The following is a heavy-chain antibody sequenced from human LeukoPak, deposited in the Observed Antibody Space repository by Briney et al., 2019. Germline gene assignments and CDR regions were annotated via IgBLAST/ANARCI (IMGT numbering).Heavy chain of an antibody. D-gene: IGHD2-15*01. CDR1: GFTFSSYS. V-gene: IGHV3-21*01. CDR3: TTRYCSGGRCDY. J-gene: IGHJ4*02. Sequence: GGSLRLSCAASGFTFSSYSMNWVRQAPGKGLEWVSSISSSSSYIYYADSVKGRFTISRDNAKNSLYLQMNSLRAEDTAVYYCTTRYCSGGRCDYWGQGTLVTVSS. CDR2: ISSSSSYI.